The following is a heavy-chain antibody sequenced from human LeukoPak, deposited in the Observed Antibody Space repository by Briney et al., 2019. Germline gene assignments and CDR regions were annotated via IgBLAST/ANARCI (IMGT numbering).Heavy chain of an antibody. CDR3: ARGRYGDRFDY. Sequence: TSETLSLTCTVSGGSISSYYWSLIRQPPGKGLEWIGYIYYSGSTNYNPSLKSRVTISVDTSKNQFSLKLSSVTAADTAVYYCARGRYGDRFDYWGQGTLVTVSS. V-gene: IGHV4-59*01. D-gene: IGHD4-17*01. CDR2: IYYSGST. CDR1: GGSISSYY. J-gene: IGHJ4*02.